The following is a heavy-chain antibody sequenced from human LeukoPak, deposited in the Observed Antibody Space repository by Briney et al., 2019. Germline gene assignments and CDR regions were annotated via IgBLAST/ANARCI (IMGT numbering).Heavy chain of an antibody. V-gene: IGHV3-30*02. CDR2: IRYDGSNK. J-gene: IGHJ4*02. CDR1: GFTFSSYG. D-gene: IGHD3-9*01. Sequence: GGSLRLSCAASGFTFSSYGMHWVRQAPGKGLEWVAFIRYDGSNKYYADSVKGRFTISRDNSKNTLYLQMNNLRAEDTAVYYCAKDRNILTGYPRSSNDYWGQGTLVTVSS. CDR3: AKDRNILTGYPRSSNDY.